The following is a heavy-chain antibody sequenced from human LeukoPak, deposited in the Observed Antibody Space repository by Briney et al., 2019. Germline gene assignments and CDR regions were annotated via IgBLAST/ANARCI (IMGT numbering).Heavy chain of an antibody. CDR1: GYTFTSYG. D-gene: IGHD2-15*01. CDR2: ISAYNGNT. CDR3: ARSIVVVVAATLGRFSYGMDV. J-gene: IGHJ6*02. V-gene: IGHV1-18*01. Sequence: ASVKVSCKASGYTFTSYGISWVRQAPGQGLEWMGWISAYNGNTNYAQKLQGRVTMTTDTSTSTAYMELRSLRSDDTAVYYCARSIVVVVAATLGRFSYGMDVWGQGTTVTVSS.